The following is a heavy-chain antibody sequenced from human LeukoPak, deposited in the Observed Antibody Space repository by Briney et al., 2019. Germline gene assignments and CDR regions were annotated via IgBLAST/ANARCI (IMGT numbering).Heavy chain of an antibody. J-gene: IGHJ4*02. CDR3: AKLLRAGRILTISLES. CDR2: ISATGGST. CDR1: GFTFDDYA. Sequence: GGSLRLSCAASGFTFDDYAMHWVRRAPGKGLEWLSAISATGGSTHYADSVKGRFTISRDNPKNTLYLQLNSLGVEDTAIYYCAKLLRAGRILTISLESWGQGTLVTVSS. D-gene: IGHD2/OR15-2a*01. V-gene: IGHV3-23*01.